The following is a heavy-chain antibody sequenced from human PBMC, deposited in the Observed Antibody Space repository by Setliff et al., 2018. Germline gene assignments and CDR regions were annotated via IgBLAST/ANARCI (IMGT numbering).Heavy chain of an antibody. V-gene: IGHV1-2*02. D-gene: IGHD3-16*01. CDR3: AKQGDLAFDY. CDR2: IDPKSGRT. J-gene: IGHJ4*02. CDR1: GYPFVGYF. Sequence: ASVKVSCKTSGYPFVGYFIYWMRQAPGQGPEWMGWIDPKSGRTKYAVKFQGRVTMTRDTSINTIYMEVSSLTSDDTAMYYCAKQGDLAFDYWGQGTQVTVSS.